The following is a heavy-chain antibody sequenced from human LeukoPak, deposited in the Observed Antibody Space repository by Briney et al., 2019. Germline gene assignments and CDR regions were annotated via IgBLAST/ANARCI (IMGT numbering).Heavy chain of an antibody. D-gene: IGHD5-18*01. CDR1: GGTFSSYA. CDR2: IIPIFGTA. V-gene: IGHV1-69*13. CDR3: ATGYSYGGFDY. Sequence: ASVKVSCKASGGTFSSYAISWVRQAPGQGLEWMGGIIPIFGTANYAQKFQGRVTITADESTSTVYMELSSLRSEDTAVYYCATGYSYGGFDYWGQGTLVTVSS. J-gene: IGHJ4*02.